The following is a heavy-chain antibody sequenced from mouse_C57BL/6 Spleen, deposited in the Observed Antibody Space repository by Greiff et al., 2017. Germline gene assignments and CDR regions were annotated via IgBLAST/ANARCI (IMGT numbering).Heavy chain of an antibody. J-gene: IGHJ2*01. CDR3: TGRGFYYDYDVRNY. CDR1: GFTFSNYW. V-gene: IGHV6-3*01. D-gene: IGHD2-4*01. Sequence: EVKLEESGGGLVQPGGSMKLSCVASGFTFSNYWMNWVRQSPEKGLEWVAQIRLKSDNYATHYAESVKGRFTISRDDSKSSVYLQMNNLRAEDTGIYYCTGRGFYYDYDVRNYWGQGTTLTVSS. CDR2: IRLKSDNYAT.